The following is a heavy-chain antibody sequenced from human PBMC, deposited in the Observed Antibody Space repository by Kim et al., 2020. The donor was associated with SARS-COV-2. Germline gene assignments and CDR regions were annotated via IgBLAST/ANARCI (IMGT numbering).Heavy chain of an antibody. CDR3: TTDPEGYVVRPLFDP. Sequence: GGSLRLSCAASGFTFSNAWMSWVRQAPGKGLEWVGRIKSKTDGGTTDYAAPVKGRFTISRDDSKNTLYLQMNSLKTEDTAVYYCTTDPEGYVVRPLFDPWGQGTLVTVSS. CDR1: GFTFSNAW. V-gene: IGHV3-15*01. J-gene: IGHJ5*02. CDR2: IKSKTDGGTT. D-gene: IGHD3-10*01.